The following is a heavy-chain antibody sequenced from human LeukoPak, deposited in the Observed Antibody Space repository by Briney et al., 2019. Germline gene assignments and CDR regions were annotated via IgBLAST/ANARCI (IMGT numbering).Heavy chain of an antibody. D-gene: IGHD3-10*01. CDR1: GFTFSDYY. Sequence: GGSLRLSCAASGFTFSDYYMSRIRQAPGKGLEWVSYISSSGSTIYYADSVKGRFTISRDNAKNSLYLQMNSLRAEDTAVYYCARTRYRGLDAFDIWGQGTMVTVSS. V-gene: IGHV3-11*01. J-gene: IGHJ3*02. CDR3: ARTRYRGLDAFDI. CDR2: ISSSGSTI.